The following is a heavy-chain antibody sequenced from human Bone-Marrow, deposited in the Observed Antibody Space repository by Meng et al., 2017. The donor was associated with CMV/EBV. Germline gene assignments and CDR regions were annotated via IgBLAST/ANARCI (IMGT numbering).Heavy chain of an antibody. J-gene: IGHJ5*02. V-gene: IGHV4-34*01. CDR1: GGSFSDYY. CDR3: ARSRYTSSPWFDR. Sequence: GSLRLSCAVYGGSFSDYYWSWIRQSPGKGLEWIGQIDHGGSSKCNPSLKSRVTISADTSKNQFSLRLNSVTAADTAVYYCARSRYTSSPWFDRWGQGTLVTVSS. CDR2: IDHGGSS. D-gene: IGHD6-6*01.